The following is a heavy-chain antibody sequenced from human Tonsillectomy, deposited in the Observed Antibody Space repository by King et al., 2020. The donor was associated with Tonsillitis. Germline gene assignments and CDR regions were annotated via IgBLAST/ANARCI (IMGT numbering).Heavy chain of an antibody. CDR3: AREGETGTAEEYAVDI. CDR1: GYTFKDHY. D-gene: IGHD1-1*01. J-gene: IGHJ3*02. Sequence: GQLVQSGAEVKEPGASVKVSCKTSGYTFKDHYIHWVRQAPGQGLEWMGWINPKSGGTSYAQKFQGRIILTRVTSSTTTYMELSRFTSDDTAVYYCAREGETGTAEEYAVDIWPQGTVVTVSS. CDR2: INPKSGGT. V-gene: IGHV1-2*02.